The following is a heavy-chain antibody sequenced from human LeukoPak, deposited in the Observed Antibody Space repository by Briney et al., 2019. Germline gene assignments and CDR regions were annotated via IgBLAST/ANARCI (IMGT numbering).Heavy chain of an antibody. J-gene: IGHJ3*01. CDR2: IPPDGSAQ. Sequence: GGSLRLSCAASGFTFRSSWMTWVRQAPGKGLEWVANIPPDGSAQYYVGSVRGRFTISRDNARNSLYLQMNTLRAEDTAVYYCAKGTGYSSSWYRDALDVWGQGTMVTVSS. D-gene: IGHD6-13*01. CDR1: GFTFRSSW. CDR3: AKGTGYSSSWYRDALDV. V-gene: IGHV3-7*05.